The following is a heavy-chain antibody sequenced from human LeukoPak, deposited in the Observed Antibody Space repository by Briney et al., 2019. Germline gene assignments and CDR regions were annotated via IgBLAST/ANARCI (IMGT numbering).Heavy chain of an antibody. V-gene: IGHV4-34*01. J-gene: IGHJ6*02. CDR1: GGSFSGYY. Sequence: SETLSLTCGVYGGSFSGYYWSWIRQSPGKGLEWIGEINHSGFTNSNPSLKSRVTMSADTSKDQFSLKVSPVTAADTAVYFCARSLGDVWGQGTMVTVSS. CDR2: INHSGFT. CDR3: ARSLGDV.